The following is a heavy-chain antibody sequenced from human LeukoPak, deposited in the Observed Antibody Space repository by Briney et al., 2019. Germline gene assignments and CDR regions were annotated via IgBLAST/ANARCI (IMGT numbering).Heavy chain of an antibody. D-gene: IGHD2-2*01. CDR3: AKDRGIVVVGRFDP. Sequence: PGGSLRLSCAASGFTFSDSAMTWVRQAPGKGLEWVSSISGSGGTAYHADSVKGRFTISRDNSKKTLSLQMNNLRAEDTAFYYCAKDRGIVVVGRFDPWGQGTLVTVSS. CDR1: GFTFSDSA. J-gene: IGHJ5*02. CDR2: ISGSGGTA. V-gene: IGHV3-23*01.